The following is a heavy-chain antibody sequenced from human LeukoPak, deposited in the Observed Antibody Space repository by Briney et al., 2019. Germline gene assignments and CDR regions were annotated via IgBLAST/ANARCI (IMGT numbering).Heavy chain of an antibody. CDR3: ARVPGLDIRSGWYGAHDAFDI. Sequence: SETLSLTCAVSGGSISSSNWWSWVRQPPGKGLEWIGEIYHSGSTNYNPSLKSRVTISVDKSKNQFSLKLSSVTAADTAVYYCARVPGLDIRSGWYGAHDAFDIWGQGTMVTVSS. CDR1: GGSISSSNW. D-gene: IGHD6-19*01. CDR2: IYHSGST. J-gene: IGHJ3*02. V-gene: IGHV4-4*02.